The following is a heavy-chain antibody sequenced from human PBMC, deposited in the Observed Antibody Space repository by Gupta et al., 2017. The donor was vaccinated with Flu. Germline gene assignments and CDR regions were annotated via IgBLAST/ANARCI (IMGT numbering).Heavy chain of an antibody. V-gene: IGHV3-23*01. J-gene: IGHJ4*02. CDR3: AKDGRVFGSGWYFDY. D-gene: IGHD6-19*01. CDR2: ISGSGGNT. CDR1: GCTSSSHA. Sequence: VQLLESGSGLVQPGGSQRLSCHAYGCTSSSHAMSWVTQAPGKGLGWSAAISGSGGNTYYADSVKGLLTISRDNSKNTLYLQMNCLRAEDTAVYYCAKDGRVFGSGWYFDYWGQGTLVTGSS.